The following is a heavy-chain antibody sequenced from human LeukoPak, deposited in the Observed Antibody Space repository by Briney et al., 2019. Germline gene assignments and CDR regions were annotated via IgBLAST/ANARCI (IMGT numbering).Heavy chain of an antibody. CDR2: ISSSGSTI. Sequence: PGGSLRLSCAASGFTFSSYEMNWVRQAPGKGLEWVSYISSSGSTIYYADSVKGRFTISRDNAKNSLYLQMSSLRAEDTAVYYCARDSAGSGSYVGYFEYWGQGTLVTVSS. CDR1: GFTFSSYE. V-gene: IGHV3-48*03. CDR3: ARDSAGSGSYVGYFEY. J-gene: IGHJ4*02. D-gene: IGHD3-10*01.